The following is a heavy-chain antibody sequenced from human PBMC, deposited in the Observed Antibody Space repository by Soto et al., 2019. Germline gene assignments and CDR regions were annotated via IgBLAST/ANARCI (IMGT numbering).Heavy chain of an antibody. J-gene: IGHJ6*02. V-gene: IGHV4-4*02. CDR3: ARDRGSSWAHYYYYYGMDV. Sequence: SETLSLTCAVSGGSISSSNWWSWVRQPPGERLEWIGEIYHSGSTNYNPSLKSRVTISVDKSKNQFSLKLSSVTAADTAVYYCARDRGSSWAHYYYYYGMDVWGQGTTVTVSS. D-gene: IGHD6-13*01. CDR1: GGSISSSNW. CDR2: IYHSGST.